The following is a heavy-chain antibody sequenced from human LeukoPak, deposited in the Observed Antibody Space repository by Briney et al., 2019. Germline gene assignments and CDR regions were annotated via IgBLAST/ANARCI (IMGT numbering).Heavy chain of an antibody. V-gene: IGHV4-61*01. D-gene: IGHD3-9*01. CDR3: ARSPLTGNYGDWFDP. CDR1: GGSVSSGSYY. Sequence: SETLSLTCTVSGGSVSSGSYYWSWIRQPPGKGLEWIGNIYYSGSTNYNPSLKSRVTISVDTSKNQFSLNLSSVTAADTAVYYCARSPLTGNYGDWFDPWGQGTLVIVSS. CDR2: IYYSGST. J-gene: IGHJ5*02.